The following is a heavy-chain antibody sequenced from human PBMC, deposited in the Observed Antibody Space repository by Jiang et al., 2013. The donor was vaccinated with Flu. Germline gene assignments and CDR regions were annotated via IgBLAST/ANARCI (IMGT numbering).Heavy chain of an antibody. CDR1: GGTFSSYA. V-gene: IGHV1-69*06. D-gene: IGHD3-3*01. CDR3: ARGGDFWSGSPNWFDP. J-gene: IGHJ5*02. Sequence: SGAEVKKPGSSVKVSCKASGGTFSSYAISWVRQAPGQGLEWMGGIIPIFGTANYAQKFQGRVTITADKSTSTAYMELSSLRSEDTAVYYCARGGDFWSGSPNWFDPWGQGTLVTVSS. CDR2: IIPIFGTA.